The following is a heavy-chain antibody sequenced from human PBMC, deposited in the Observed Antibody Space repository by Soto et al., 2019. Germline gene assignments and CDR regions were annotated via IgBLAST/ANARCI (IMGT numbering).Heavy chain of an antibody. Sequence: GGSLRLSCAASGFTFSDYYMSWIRQAPGKGLEWVSYISSSGSTIYYADSVKGRFTISRDNAKNSLYLQMNNLRADDTALYFCVKLRLELLYLDSWGLGALVTVSS. CDR1: GFTFSDYY. CDR2: ISSSGSTI. D-gene: IGHD1-7*01. J-gene: IGHJ4*02. V-gene: IGHV3-11*01. CDR3: VKLRLELLYLDS.